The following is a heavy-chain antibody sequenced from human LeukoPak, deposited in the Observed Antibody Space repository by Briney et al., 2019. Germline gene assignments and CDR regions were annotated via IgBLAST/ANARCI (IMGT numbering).Heavy chain of an antibody. CDR1: GFSFSSYW. D-gene: IGHD1-26*01. CDR3: VRDRGTYRPIDY. J-gene: IGHJ4*02. V-gene: IGHV3-74*01. CDR2: INIDGTII. Sequence: GGSLRLSCAASGFSFSSYWMHWVRHAPGKGLVWVARINIDGTIINYADSVKGRFTISRDNAQNSLYLQMNSLRAEDTAIYYCVRDRGTYRPIDYWGQGTLVTVSS.